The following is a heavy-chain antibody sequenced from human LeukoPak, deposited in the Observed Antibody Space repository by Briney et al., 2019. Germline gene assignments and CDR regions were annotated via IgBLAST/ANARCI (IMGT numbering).Heavy chain of an antibody. D-gene: IGHD3-10*01. CDR3: ARGTLRITMVRGFATHAFDI. J-gene: IGHJ3*02. V-gene: IGHV4-30-4*08. CDR1: GGSISSGDYY. CDR2: IYYSGST. Sequence: SETLSLTCTVSGGSISSGDYYWSWIRQPPGKGLEWIGYIYYSGSTYYNPSLKSRVTISVDTSKNQFSLKLSSVTAADTAVYYCARGTLRITMVRGFATHAFDIWGQGTMVTVSS.